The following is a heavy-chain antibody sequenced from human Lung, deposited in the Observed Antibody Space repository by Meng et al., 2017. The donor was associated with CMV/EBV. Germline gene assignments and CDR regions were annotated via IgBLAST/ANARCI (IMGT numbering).Heavy chain of an antibody. V-gene: IGHV3-15*01. CDR1: VFTFSNAW. Sequence: GGSLRLSCAASVFTFSNAWMSCVRQAPGKGLEWVGRIKSKTDGGTTDYAEPVKGRCTISRDDSKNTLFLQMNSLETEDTAVYYCTTDPGYCSSTSCYPYYYGMDVXGQGXTVTVSS. CDR3: TTDPGYCSSTSCYPYYYGMDV. CDR2: IKSKTDGGTT. J-gene: IGHJ6*02. D-gene: IGHD2-2*01.